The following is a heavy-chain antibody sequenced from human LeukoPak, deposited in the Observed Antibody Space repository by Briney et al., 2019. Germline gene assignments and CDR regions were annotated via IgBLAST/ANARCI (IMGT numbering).Heavy chain of an antibody. CDR1: GGSFSGYY. J-gene: IGHJ5*02. V-gene: IGHV4-34*01. Sequence: SETLSLTCAVYGGSFSGYYWSWIRQPPGKGLEWIGEINHSGSTNYNPSLKSRVTISVDTSKNQFSLKLSSVTAADTAEYYCARALGDFWSGYYKVRGYNWFDPWGQGTLVTVSS. D-gene: IGHD3-3*01. CDR2: INHSGST. CDR3: ARALGDFWSGYYKVRGYNWFDP.